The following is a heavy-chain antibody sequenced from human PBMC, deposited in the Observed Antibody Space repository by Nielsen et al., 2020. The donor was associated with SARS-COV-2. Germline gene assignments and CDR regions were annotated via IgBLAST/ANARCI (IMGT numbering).Heavy chain of an antibody. Sequence: GESLKISCAASGFTFSIYSMNWVRQAPGKGLEWVSFISTSSSIYYADSVKGRFTISRDNAKNSLYLQMNSLRAEDTAVYYCARGGYFDIWGRGTLVTVSS. CDR3: ARGGYFDI. CDR1: GFTFSIYS. J-gene: IGHJ2*01. D-gene: IGHD1-26*01. CDR2: ISTSSSI. V-gene: IGHV3-48*01.